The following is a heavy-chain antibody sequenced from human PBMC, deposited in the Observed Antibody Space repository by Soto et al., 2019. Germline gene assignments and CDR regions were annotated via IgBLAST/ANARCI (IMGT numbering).Heavy chain of an antibody. D-gene: IGHD2-2*02. V-gene: IGHV1-69*13. Sequence: ASVKVSCKASGGTFSSYAISWVRQAPGQGLEWMGGIIPIFGTANYAQKFQGRVTITADESTSTAYMELSSLRSEDTAVYYCARAIVVVPAAIGWFDPWGQGTLVTVSS. CDR3: ARAIVVVPAAIGWFDP. J-gene: IGHJ5*02. CDR1: GGTFSSYA. CDR2: IIPIFGTA.